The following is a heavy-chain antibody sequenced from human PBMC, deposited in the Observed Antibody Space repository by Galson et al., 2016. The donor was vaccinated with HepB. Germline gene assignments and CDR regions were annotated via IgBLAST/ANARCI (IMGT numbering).Heavy chain of an antibody. CDR2: IDWDDDK. V-gene: IGHV2-70*11. D-gene: IGHD1-26*01. Sequence: PALVKPTQTLTLTCTFSEFSLSTSGMCVSWIRQPPGKALEWLARIDWDDDKYYSTSLKTRLTISKDTSKNQVVLTMTNMDPVDTATYYCARIRIGNGASGPDYWGQGTLVTVSS. J-gene: IGHJ4*02. CDR1: EFSLSTSGMC. CDR3: ARIRIGNGASGPDY.